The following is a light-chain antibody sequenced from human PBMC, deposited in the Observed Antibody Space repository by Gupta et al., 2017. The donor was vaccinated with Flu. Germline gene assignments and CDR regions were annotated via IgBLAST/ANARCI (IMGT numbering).Light chain of an antibody. Sequence: NRTNVGGEGAVWLQQHQGHPPKLLSYKNNNRPSGISERFSASRSGNTASLTITGLQPEDEADYYCSAWDSSLTAQVFGGGTRLTV. CDR2: KNN. V-gene: IGLV10-54*04. CDR1: RTNVGGEG. J-gene: IGLJ3*02. CDR3: SAWDSSLTAQV.